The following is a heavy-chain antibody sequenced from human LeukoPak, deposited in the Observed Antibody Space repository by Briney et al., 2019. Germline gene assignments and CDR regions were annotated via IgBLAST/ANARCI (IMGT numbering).Heavy chain of an antibody. D-gene: IGHD6-19*01. Sequence: PSETLSLTCTVSGGSISSYYWSWIRQPAGKGLELIGRIYTSGSTNYNPSLKSRVTMSVDTSKNQFSLKLSSVTAADTAVYYCARDNHSSGWEILNYYYYYMDVWGKGTTVTVSS. J-gene: IGHJ6*03. V-gene: IGHV4-4*07. CDR1: GGSISSYY. CDR3: ARDNHSSGWEILNYYYYYMDV. CDR2: IYTSGST.